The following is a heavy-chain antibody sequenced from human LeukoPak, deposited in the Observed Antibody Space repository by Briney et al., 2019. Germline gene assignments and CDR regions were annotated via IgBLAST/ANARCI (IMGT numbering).Heavy chain of an antibody. V-gene: IGHV3-66*01. CDR1: GFTVSSNY. Sequence: GGSLRLSCAASGFTVSSNYMSWVRQAPGKGLEWVSVIYSGGTTDYADSVKGRITISGDNSKNTLYLQMNSLRAEDTAVYYCARGIAAPPNAFDIWGQGTMVTVSS. CDR3: ARGIAAPPNAFDI. D-gene: IGHD6-13*01. CDR2: IYSGGTT. J-gene: IGHJ3*02.